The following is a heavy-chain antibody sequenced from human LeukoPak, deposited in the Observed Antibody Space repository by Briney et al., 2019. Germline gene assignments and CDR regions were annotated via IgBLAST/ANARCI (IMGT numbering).Heavy chain of an antibody. J-gene: IGHJ4*02. CDR2: IYPGDSDT. V-gene: IGHV5-51*01. CDR3: ARHVGATGYFDY. D-gene: IGHD1-26*01. CDR1: GCSFTSYW. Sequence: GASLQISCKGSGCSFTSYWIGWVRQLPGKGLVGMGMIYPGDSDTRYSPSFQGQVTISADKSISTSYLQWSSLKASDTAMYYCARHVGATGYFDYWGQGTLVTVSS.